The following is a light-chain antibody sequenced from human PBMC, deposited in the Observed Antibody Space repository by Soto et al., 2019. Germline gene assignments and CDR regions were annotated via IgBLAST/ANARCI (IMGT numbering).Light chain of an antibody. V-gene: IGLV2-11*01. CDR2: DVS. J-gene: IGLJ3*02. Sequence: QSVLTQPRSVSRSPGQSVTISCTGTSSDVGGYNYVSWYQQHPGKAPKLMVYDVSQRPSGVPDRFSGSKSGNTASLTISGLEADDDGDYFCCSYAGRYSWVFGGGTKLTVL. CDR1: SSDVGGYNY. CDR3: CSYAGRYSWV.